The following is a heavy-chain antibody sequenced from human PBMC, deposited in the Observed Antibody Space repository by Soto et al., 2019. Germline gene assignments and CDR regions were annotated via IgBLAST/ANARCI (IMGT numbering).Heavy chain of an antibody. CDR2: ISGSGGST. D-gene: IGHD3-22*01. CDR3: AKVVNLCYYDSSGYFDY. Sequence: GGSLRLSCAASGFTFSSYAMSWVRQAPGKGLEWVSAISGSGGSTYYADSVKGRFTISRDNSKNTLYLQMNSLRAEDTAVYYCAKVVNLCYYDSSGYFDYWGQGTLVTVSS. V-gene: IGHV3-23*01. CDR1: GFTFSSYA. J-gene: IGHJ4*02.